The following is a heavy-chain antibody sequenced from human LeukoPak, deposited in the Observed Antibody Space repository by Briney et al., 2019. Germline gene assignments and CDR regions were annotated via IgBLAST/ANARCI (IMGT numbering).Heavy chain of an antibody. Sequence: ASVKVSCKASGYTFTGYYMHWVRQAPGQGLEWMGWINPNSVGTNYAQKFQGRVTMTRDTSISTAYMELSRLRSDDTAVYYCARGWSGSYYSHYYYYMDVWGKGTTVTVSS. D-gene: IGHD1-26*01. CDR2: INPNSVGT. V-gene: IGHV1-2*02. J-gene: IGHJ6*03. CDR1: GYTFTGYY. CDR3: ARGWSGSYYSHYYYYMDV.